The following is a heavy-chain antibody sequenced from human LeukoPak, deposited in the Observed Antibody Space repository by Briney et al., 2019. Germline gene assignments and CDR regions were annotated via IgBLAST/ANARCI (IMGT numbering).Heavy chain of an antibody. J-gene: IGHJ4*02. D-gene: IGHD5-18*01. CDR3: AARGYSYGYSGSFDY. V-gene: IGHV1-2*06. Sequence: ASVKVSCKASGYTFTGYYMHWVRQAPGQGLEWMGRINPNSGGTNYAQKFQGRVTMTRDTSISTAYMELSRLRSDDTAVYYCAARGYSYGYSGSFDYWSQGTLVTVSS. CDR1: GYTFTGYY. CDR2: INPNSGGT.